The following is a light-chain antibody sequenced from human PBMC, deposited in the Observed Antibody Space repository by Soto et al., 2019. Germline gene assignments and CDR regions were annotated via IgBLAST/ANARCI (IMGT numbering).Light chain of an antibody. Sequence: AIRMTQSPSSLSASTGYRVTITCRASQGISSYLAWYQQKPGKAPKLLIYAASTLQSGVPSRFSGSGSGTDFTLTISCLQSEDFATYYCHQYYSYPQTFGQGTKV. CDR3: HQYYSYPQT. V-gene: IGKV1-8*01. CDR2: AAS. CDR1: QGISSY. J-gene: IGKJ1*01.